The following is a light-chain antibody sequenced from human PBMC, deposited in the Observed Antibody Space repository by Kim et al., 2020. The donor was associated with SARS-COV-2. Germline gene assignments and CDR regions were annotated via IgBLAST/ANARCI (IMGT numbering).Light chain of an antibody. Sequence: DIQMTQSPSSLSASVGDRVTITCQASQDVSIYLNWYRQKPGKAPELLIYDASNLETGVPSRFSGSGSGTDFSYTITSLQPEDIATYYCQQYGDVPITFGQGSRREIK. CDR2: DAS. V-gene: IGKV1-33*01. CDR1: QDVSIY. CDR3: QQYGDVPIT. J-gene: IGKJ5*01.